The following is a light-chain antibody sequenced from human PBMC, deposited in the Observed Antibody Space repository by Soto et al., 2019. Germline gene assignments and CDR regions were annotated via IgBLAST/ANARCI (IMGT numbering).Light chain of an antibody. CDR3: QQYGSSPRT. V-gene: IGKV3-20*01. CDR1: QSVTSSS. J-gene: IGKJ5*01. CDR2: GAS. Sequence: EIVLTQFPGTLSLSPGERATLSCRASQSVTSSSLAWYQQKVGRAPRVLIYGASNRATGILDRFSGSGSGTDFTLTITGLEPEDFAVYYCQQYGSSPRTFGQGTR.